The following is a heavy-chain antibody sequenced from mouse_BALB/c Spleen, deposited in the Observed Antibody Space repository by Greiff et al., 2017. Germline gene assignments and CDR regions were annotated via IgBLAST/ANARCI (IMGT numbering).Heavy chain of an antibody. CDR1: GFTFSDYY. CDR2: ISDGGSYT. V-gene: IGHV5-4*02. D-gene: IGHD4-1*01. J-gene: IGHJ3*01. CDR3: AREEEELVSFAY. Sequence: EVKLVESGGGLVKPGGSLKLSCAASGFTFSDYYMYWVRQTPEKRLEWVATISDGGSYTYYPDSVKGRFTISRDNAKNNLYLQMSSLKSEDTAMYYCAREEEELVSFAYWGQGTLVTVSA.